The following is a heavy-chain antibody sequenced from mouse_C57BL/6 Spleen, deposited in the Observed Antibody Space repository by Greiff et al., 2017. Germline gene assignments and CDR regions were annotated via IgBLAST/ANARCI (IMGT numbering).Heavy chain of an antibody. V-gene: IGHV7-3*01. CDR2: IRNKANGYTT. D-gene: IGHD2-1*01. CDR1: GFTFTDYY. CDR3: ARYKDYGNYGSYYAMDY. J-gene: IGHJ4*01. Sequence: EVMLVESGGGLVQPGGSLSLSCAASGFTFTDYYMSWVRQPPGKALEWLGFIRNKANGYTTEYSASVKGRFTISRDNSQSILYLQMNALRAEDSATYYCARYKDYGNYGSYYAMDYWGQGTSVTVSS.